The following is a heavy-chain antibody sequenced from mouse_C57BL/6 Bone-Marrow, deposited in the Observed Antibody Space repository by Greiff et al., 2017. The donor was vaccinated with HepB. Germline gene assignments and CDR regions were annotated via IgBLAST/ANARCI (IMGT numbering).Heavy chain of an antibody. CDR1: GYTFTSYW. J-gene: IGHJ4*01. CDR3: ARSGVLLRSRDAMDY. D-gene: IGHD1-1*01. CDR2: IYPGSGST. V-gene: IGHV1-55*01. Sequence: QVQLQQPGAELVKPGASVKMSCKASGYTFTSYWITWVKQRPGQGLEWIGDIYPGSGSTNYNEKFKSKATLTVDTSSSTAYMQLSSLTSEDSAVYYCARSGVLLRSRDAMDYWGQGTSVTVSS.